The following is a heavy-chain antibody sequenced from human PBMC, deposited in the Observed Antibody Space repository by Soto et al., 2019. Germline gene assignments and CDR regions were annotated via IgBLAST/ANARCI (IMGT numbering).Heavy chain of an antibody. D-gene: IGHD3-3*01. Sequence: SVKVSCKASGGTFSSYAISWVRQAPGQGLEWMGGFIPNDGTTIYAQKFQGRVTMTEDASTSTAYMELSSLRSEDTAVYYCATDRVTIFGVVIRRGGMDVWGQGTAVTVSS. CDR2: FIPNDGTT. J-gene: IGHJ6*02. V-gene: IGHV1-69*13. CDR1: GGTFSSYA. CDR3: ATDRVTIFGVVIRRGGMDV.